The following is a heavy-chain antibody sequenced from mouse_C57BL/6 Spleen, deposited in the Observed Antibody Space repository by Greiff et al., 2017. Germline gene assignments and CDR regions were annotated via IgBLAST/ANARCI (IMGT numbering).Heavy chain of an antibody. V-gene: IGHV1-76*01. J-gene: IGHJ2*01. CDR3: AREGTTVVAKGYFDY. D-gene: IGHD1-1*01. CDR2: IYPGSGNT. Sequence: VQLQQSGAELVRPGASVKLSCKASGYTFTDYYINWVKQRPGQGLEWIARIYPGSGNTYYNEKFKGKATLTAEKSSSTAYMQLSSLTSEDSAVYFCAREGTTVVAKGYFDYWGQGTTLTVSS. CDR1: GYTFTDYY.